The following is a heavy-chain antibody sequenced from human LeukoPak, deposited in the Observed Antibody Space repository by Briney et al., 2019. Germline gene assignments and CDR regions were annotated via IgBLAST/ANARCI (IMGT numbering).Heavy chain of an antibody. CDR3: ARGRHYDILTSSLSMDV. CDR1: GGTFSSYP. CDR2: ITPILGIA. V-gene: IGHV1-69*10. Sequence: SVKVSCKASGGTFSSYPFTWVRQAPGQGLEWMGEITPILGIANYAQKFQGRVTITADKSTSTAYMELSSLRSEDTAVYYCARGRHYDILTSSLSMDVWGQGTTVTVSS. D-gene: IGHD3-9*01. J-gene: IGHJ6*02.